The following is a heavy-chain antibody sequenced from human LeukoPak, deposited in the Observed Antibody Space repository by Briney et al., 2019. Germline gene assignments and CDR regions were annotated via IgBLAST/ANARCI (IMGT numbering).Heavy chain of an antibody. CDR1: GGSISSGGYS. J-gene: IGHJ6*04. V-gene: IGHV4-30-2*01. CDR2: IYHSGST. Sequence: PSQTLSLTCAVSGGSISSGGYSWSCIRQPPGKGLEWIGYIYHSGSTYYNPSLKSRVTISVDRSKNQFSLKLSSVTAADTAVYYCARDAVYYGMDVWGKGTTVTVSP. CDR3: ARDAVYYGMDV.